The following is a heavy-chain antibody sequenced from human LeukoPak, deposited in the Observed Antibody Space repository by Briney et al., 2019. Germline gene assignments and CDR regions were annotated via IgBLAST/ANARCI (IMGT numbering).Heavy chain of an antibody. CDR2: IYYIGST. CDR3: ATSSGRYKDAFDI. Sequence: PSETLSLTCTVSGGSISSYYWSWIRQPPGKGLEWIGYIYYIGSTNYNPSLKSRVTISVDTSKNQFSLRVNSVTAADTAVYYCATSSGRYKDAFDIWGQGTLVTVSS. J-gene: IGHJ3*02. D-gene: IGHD6-19*01. V-gene: IGHV4-59*01. CDR1: GGSISSYY.